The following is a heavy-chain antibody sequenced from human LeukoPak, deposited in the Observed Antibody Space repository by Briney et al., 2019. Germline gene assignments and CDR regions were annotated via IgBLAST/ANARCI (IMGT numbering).Heavy chain of an antibody. D-gene: IGHD1-26*01. CDR2: IYYSGST. V-gene: IGHV4-39*01. CDR1: GGSISSSSYY. CDR3: ARISGSYLSVDY. J-gene: IGHJ4*02. Sequence: SETLSLTCTVSGGSISSSSYYWGWIRQPPGKGLEWIGSIYYSGSTYYNPSLKSRVTISVDTSKNQFSLKLSSVTAADTAVYYCARISGSYLSVDYWGQGTLVTVSS.